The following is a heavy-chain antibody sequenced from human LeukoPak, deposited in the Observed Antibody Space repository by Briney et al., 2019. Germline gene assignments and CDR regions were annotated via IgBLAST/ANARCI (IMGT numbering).Heavy chain of an antibody. D-gene: IGHD2-21*01. Sequence: SETLPLTCTVSGGSITSGSYYWSWIRQPAGKGLEWIGRIYTSGSTNYNPSLKSRVTISLDTSKNKFSLKLTSVTAADTAVYYCAREFAKAFDYWGQGTLVTVSS. V-gene: IGHV4-61*02. CDR1: GGSITSGSYY. CDR3: AREFAKAFDY. CDR2: IYTSGST. J-gene: IGHJ4*02.